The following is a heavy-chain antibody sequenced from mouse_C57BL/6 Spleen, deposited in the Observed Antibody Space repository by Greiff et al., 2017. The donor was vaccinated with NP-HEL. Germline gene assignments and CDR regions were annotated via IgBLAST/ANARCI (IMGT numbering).Heavy chain of an antibody. CDR2: INPSTGGT. V-gene: IGHV1-42*01. CDR3: ARGLFDYSNYYWYFDV. Sequence: VQLKESGPELVKPGASVKISCKASGYSFTGYYMNWVKQSPEKSLEWIGEINPSTGGTTYNQKFKAKATLTVDKSSSTAYMQLKSLTSEDSAVYYCARGLFDYSNYYWYFDVWGTGTTVTVSS. J-gene: IGHJ1*03. CDR1: GYSFTGYY. D-gene: IGHD2-5*01.